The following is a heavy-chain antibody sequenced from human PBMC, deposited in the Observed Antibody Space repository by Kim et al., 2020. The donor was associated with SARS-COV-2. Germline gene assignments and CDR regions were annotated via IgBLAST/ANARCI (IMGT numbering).Heavy chain of an antibody. Sequence: SVKVSCKASGGTFSSYAISWVRQAPGQGLEWMGGIIPIFGTANYAQKFQGRVTITADESTSTAYMELSSLRSEDTAVYYCARAAYCGGDCYWENFDYWGQGTLVTVSS. CDR1: GGTFSSYA. V-gene: IGHV1-69*13. CDR3: ARAAYCGGDCYWENFDY. CDR2: IIPIFGTA. J-gene: IGHJ4*02. D-gene: IGHD2-21*01.